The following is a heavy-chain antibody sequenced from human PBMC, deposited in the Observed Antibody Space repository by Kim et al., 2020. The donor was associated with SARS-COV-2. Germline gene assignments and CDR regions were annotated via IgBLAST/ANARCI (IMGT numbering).Heavy chain of an antibody. D-gene: IGHD6-19*01. CDR3: AREPRLSYWYSSGPHRPGNWFDP. Sequence: SETLSLTCAVSGGSISSSNWWSWVRQPPGKGLEWIGEIYHSGSTNYNPSLKSRVTISVDKSKNQFSLKLSSVTAADTAVYYCAREPRLSYWYSSGPHRPGNWFDPWGQGTLVTVSS. CDR2: IYHSGST. J-gene: IGHJ5*02. V-gene: IGHV4-4*02. CDR1: GGSISSSNW.